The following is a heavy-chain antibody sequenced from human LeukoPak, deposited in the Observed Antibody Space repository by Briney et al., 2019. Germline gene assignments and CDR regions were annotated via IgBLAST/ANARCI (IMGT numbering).Heavy chain of an antibody. Sequence: SETLSLTCTVSGGSISSYYWSWIRQPAGKGLEWIGRIYTSGSTNYNPSLKSRVTMSVDTSKNRFSLKLSSVTAADTAVYYCARSTTIFGVVTTFDPWGQGTLVTVSS. J-gene: IGHJ5*02. CDR2: IYTSGST. CDR3: ARSTTIFGVVTTFDP. CDR1: GGSISSYY. D-gene: IGHD3-3*01. V-gene: IGHV4-4*07.